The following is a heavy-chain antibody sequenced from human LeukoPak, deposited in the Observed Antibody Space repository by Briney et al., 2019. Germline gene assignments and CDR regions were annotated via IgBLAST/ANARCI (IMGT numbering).Heavy chain of an antibody. CDR1: GFTFNSYW. CDR2: INSDGSST. J-gene: IGHJ6*02. CDR3: ARELRYFDWLFQPYGMDV. D-gene: IGHD3-9*01. V-gene: IGHV3-74*01. Sequence: GGSLRLSCAASGFTFNSYWMHWVRQAPGKGLVWVSRINSDGSSTTYADSVKGRFTISRDNSKNTLYLQMNSLRAEDTAVYYCARELRYFDWLFQPYGMDVWGQGTTVTVSS.